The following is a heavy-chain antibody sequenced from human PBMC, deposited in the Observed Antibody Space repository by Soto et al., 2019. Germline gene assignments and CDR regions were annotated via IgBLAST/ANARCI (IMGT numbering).Heavy chain of an antibody. CDR3: ARDESMRRETDYYYGMDV. CDR1: GGTFSSYA. D-gene: IGHD2-8*01. Sequence: SVKVSCKASGGTFSSYAISWVRQAPGQGLEWMGGIIPIFGTANYAQKFQGRVTITADKSTSTAYMELSSLRSEDTAVYYCARDESMRRETDYYYGMDVWGQGTTVTVSS. V-gene: IGHV1-69*06. CDR2: IIPIFGTA. J-gene: IGHJ6*02.